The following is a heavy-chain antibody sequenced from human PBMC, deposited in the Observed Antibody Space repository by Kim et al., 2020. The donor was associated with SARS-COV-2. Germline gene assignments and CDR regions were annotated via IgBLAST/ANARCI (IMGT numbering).Heavy chain of an antibody. V-gene: IGHV4-39*01. CDR3: ARHEDLYDDFWSGYGPLPQLEC. CDR1: GGSISSSSYY. J-gene: IGHJ4*02. Sequence: SETLSPTCIVSGGSISSSSYYWGWIRQPPGKGLEWIGSIYYSGSTYYNPSLKSRVTISVDTSKNQFSLKLSSVTAADTAVYYCARHEDLYDDFWSGYGPLPQLECWGERTLVAVSS. D-gene: IGHD3-3*01. CDR2: IYYSGST.